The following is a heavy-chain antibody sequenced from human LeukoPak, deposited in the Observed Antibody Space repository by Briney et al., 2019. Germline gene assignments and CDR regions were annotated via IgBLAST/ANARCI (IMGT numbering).Heavy chain of an antibody. V-gene: IGHV4-39*01. Sequence: SETLSLTCTVSGGSISSSSYYWGWIRQPPGKGLEWIGGIYYSGSTYYNPSLKSRVTISVDTSKNQFSLKLSSVTAADTALYYCASVSQLTGTFDYWGQGTLVTVSS. D-gene: IGHD7-27*01. CDR1: GGSISSSSYY. CDR2: IYYSGST. CDR3: ASVSQLTGTFDY. J-gene: IGHJ4*02.